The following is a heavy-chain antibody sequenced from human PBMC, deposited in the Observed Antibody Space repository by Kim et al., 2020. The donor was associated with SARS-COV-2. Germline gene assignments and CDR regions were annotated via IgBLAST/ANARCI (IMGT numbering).Heavy chain of an antibody. J-gene: IGHJ6*02. D-gene: IGHD3-3*01. CDR3: ASDTVFYGLYV. V-gene: IGHV3-74*01. CDR1: GITLSDYW. CDR2: IRSAGTGK. Sequence: GGSLRLSCAISGITLSDYWMHWVRQAPGKGLEWVSRIRSAGTGKTYADSVKGRFTISRDSANNTLYLQINNVRAEDTAVYYCASDTVFYGLYVWGQGTTVTVPS.